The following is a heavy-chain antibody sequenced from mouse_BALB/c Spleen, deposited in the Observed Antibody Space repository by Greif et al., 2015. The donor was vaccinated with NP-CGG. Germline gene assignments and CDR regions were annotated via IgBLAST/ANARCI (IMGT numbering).Heavy chain of an antibody. CDR2: IRSKSNNYAT. J-gene: IGHJ4*01. CDR1: GFTFNTNA. Sequence: EVKVVESGGGLVQPKGSLKLSCAASGFTFNTNAMNWVRQAPGKGLEWVARIRSKSNNYATYYADSVKDRFTISRDDSQSMLYLQMNNLKTEDTAMYYCVRESYYAMDYWGQGTSVTVSS. V-gene: IGHV10S3*01. CDR3: VRESYYAMDY.